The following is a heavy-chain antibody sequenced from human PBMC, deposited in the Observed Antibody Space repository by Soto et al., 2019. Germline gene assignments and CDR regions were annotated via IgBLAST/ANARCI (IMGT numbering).Heavy chain of an antibody. J-gene: IGHJ6*03. D-gene: IGHD4-17*01. CDR1: GGSISSYY. V-gene: IGHV4-59*01. CDR3: ARSESYGDYYYNYMDV. CDR2: IYYSGST. Sequence: PSETLSLTCTVSGGSISSYYWSWIRQPPGRGLEWIGYIYYSGSTNYNPSLKSRVTISVDTSKNQFSLKLSSVTAADTAVYYCARSESYGDYYYNYMDVWGKGTTVTVSS.